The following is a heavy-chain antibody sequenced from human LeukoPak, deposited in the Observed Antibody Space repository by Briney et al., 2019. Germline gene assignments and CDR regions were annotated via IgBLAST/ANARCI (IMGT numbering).Heavy chain of an antibody. CDR1: GGSSSGYY. CDR3: ARADIAATGTPFDY. J-gene: IGHJ4*02. D-gene: IGHD6-13*01. CDR2: INHSGST. V-gene: IGHV4-34*01. Sequence: PSETLSLTCAVYGGSSSGYYWSWIRQLPGKGLEWIGEINHSGSTTYNPSLKSRVTISIDTSKNQFSLKLSSVTAADTAVYYCARADIAATGTPFDYWGQGTLVTVSS.